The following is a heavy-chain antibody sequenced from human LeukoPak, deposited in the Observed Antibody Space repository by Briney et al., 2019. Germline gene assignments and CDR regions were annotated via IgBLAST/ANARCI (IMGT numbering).Heavy chain of an antibody. V-gene: IGHV4-34*01. Sequence: PSETLSLTCAVSGGSFSGYFWTWIRQPPGKGLEWIGEIDHSGRTNYNPSLKSRVTILLDTSTSKFSLTLTSVPAADSAVYYCAGGPPTFFHDGYCYFFFDEWGQGTLVTVSS. CDR3: AGGPPTFFHDGYCYFFFDE. CDR1: GGSFSGYF. D-gene: IGHD3-16*02. CDR2: IDHSGRT. J-gene: IGHJ4*02.